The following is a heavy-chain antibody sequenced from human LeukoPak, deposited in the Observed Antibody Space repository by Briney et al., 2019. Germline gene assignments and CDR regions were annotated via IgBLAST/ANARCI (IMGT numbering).Heavy chain of an antibody. CDR3: ARGDASGWSY. J-gene: IGHJ4*02. D-gene: IGHD6-19*01. V-gene: IGHV3-48*02. CDR1: GFTFSGYS. CDR2: ISGSGSII. Sequence: GGSLRLSCAASGFTFSGYSMNWVRQAPGKGLVWLSYISGSGSIIYYAGSVKGRFTISRDNAKNSLYLQMNSLRDEDTAVYYCARGDASGWSYWGEGTLVTVSS.